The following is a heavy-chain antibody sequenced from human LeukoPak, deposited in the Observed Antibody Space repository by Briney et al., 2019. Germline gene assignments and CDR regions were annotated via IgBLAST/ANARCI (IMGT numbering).Heavy chain of an antibody. CDR1: GGSISSYY. Sequence: SETLSLTCTVSGGSISSYYWSWIRQPPGKGLEWIGEINHNGSTNYNPSLKSRVTISVDTSKNQFSLKLSSVTAADTAVYYCASFKGYWGQGTLVTVSS. V-gene: IGHV4-34*01. CDR3: ASFKGY. CDR2: INHNGST. J-gene: IGHJ4*02.